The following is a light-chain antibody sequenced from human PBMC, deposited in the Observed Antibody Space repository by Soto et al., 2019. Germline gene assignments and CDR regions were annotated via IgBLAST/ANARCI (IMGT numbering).Light chain of an antibody. CDR1: SSDVGGYTY. CDR3: TSYTSSSTPYV. Sequence: QSALTQPASVSGSPGQSITISCAGTSSDVGGYTYVSWYQQHPGKAPKLMIYDVSNRPSGVSNRFSGSKSGNTASLTISGLQAEDEADYYCTSYTSSSTPYVFGGGTQQTVL. CDR2: DVS. V-gene: IGLV2-14*01. J-gene: IGLJ7*01.